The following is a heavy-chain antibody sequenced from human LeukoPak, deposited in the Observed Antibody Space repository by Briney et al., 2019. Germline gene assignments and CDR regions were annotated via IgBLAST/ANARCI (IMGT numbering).Heavy chain of an antibody. CDR1: GFTVSSNY. V-gene: IGHV3-23*01. Sequence: PGGSLRLSCAASGFTVSSNYMSWVRQAPGKGLEWVSVITGSGGSTYHADSVKGRFTISRDNSKNTLYLQMNNLRADDTAVYYCASRPPSETYFAVFDYWGQGTLVTVSS. J-gene: IGHJ4*02. D-gene: IGHD1-26*01. CDR2: ITGSGGST. CDR3: ASRPPSETYFAVFDY.